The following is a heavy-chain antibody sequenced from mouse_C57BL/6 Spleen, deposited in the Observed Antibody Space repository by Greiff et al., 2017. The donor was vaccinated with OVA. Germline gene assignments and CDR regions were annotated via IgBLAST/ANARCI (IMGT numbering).Heavy chain of an antibody. CDR2: IRLKSDNYAT. CDR1: GFTFSNYW. D-gene: IGHD1-1*01. V-gene: IGHV6-3*01. CDR3: TGDYYGSSYYFDY. Sequence: EVKLMESGGGLVQPGGSLKLSCVASGFTFSNYWMNWVRQSPEKGLEWVAQIRLKSDNYATHSAESVKGRFTISRDDSKSSVYLQMNNLRAEDTVIYYCTGDYYGSSYYFDYWGQGTTLTVSS. J-gene: IGHJ2*01.